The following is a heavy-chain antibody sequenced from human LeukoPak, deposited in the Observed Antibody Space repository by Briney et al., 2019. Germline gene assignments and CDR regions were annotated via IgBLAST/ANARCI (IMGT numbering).Heavy chain of an antibody. CDR2: INHSGST. D-gene: IGHD1-1*01. CDR1: GGSFSGYY. J-gene: IGHJ4*02. CDR3: ARQGQLTSFDY. Sequence: TSETLSLTCAVYGGSFSGYYWSWIRQPPGKGLEWIGEINHSGSTNYNPSLKSRVTISVDTSKNQFSLKLSSVTAADTAVYYCARQGQLTSFDYWGQGTLVTVSS. V-gene: IGHV4-34*01.